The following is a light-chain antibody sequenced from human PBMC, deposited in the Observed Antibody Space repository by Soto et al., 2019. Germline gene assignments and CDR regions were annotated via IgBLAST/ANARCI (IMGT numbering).Light chain of an antibody. CDR1: SSDVGGYNY. Sequence: QSVLAQPASVSGSPGQSITISCTGTSSDVGGYNYVSWYQQHPGKAPKLMIYEVSNRPSGVSNRFSGYKSGNTASLTISGLPAEDEADYYCSSYTGSSTLVFGTGTKVTVL. CDR2: EVS. J-gene: IGLJ1*01. CDR3: SSYTGSSTLV. V-gene: IGLV2-14*01.